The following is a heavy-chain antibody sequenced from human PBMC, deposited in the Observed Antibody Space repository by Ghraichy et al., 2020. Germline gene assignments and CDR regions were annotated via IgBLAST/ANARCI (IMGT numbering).Heavy chain of an antibody. D-gene: IGHD5-12*01. CDR1: GGSFSGYY. CDR2: INHSGST. V-gene: IGHV4-34*01. J-gene: IGHJ3*02. CDR3: ARVSKQRLRFRHAFDI. Sequence: SETLSLTCAVYGGSFSGYYWSWIRQPPGKGLEWIGEINHSGSTNYNPSLKSQVTISVDTSKNQFSLKLSSVTAADPAVYYCARVSKQRLRFRHAFDIWGQGTMVTVSS.